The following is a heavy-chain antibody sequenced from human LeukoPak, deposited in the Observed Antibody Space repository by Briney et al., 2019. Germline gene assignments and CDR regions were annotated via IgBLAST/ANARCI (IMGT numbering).Heavy chain of an antibody. J-gene: IGHJ3*02. CDR1: GFTFSSYA. D-gene: IGHD2-15*01. CDR3: AREGYCSGGSCKGVHAFDI. Sequence: GGSLRLSCAASGFTFSSYAMHWVRQAPGKGLEWVAVISYDGSNKYYADSVKGRFTISRDNAKSSLYLQMNSLRAEDTAVYYCAREGYCSGGSCKGVHAFDIWGQGTMVTVSS. CDR2: ISYDGSNK. V-gene: IGHV3-30*04.